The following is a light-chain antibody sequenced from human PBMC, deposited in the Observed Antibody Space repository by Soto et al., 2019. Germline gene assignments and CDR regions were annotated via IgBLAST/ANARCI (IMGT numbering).Light chain of an antibody. J-gene: IGLJ3*02. Sequence: QSVLTQSPSASASLGASVKLTCTLSSGHSSYAIAWHQQQPEKGPRYLMKLNSDGSHSKGDGIPDRFSGSSPGAERYLPIACPPSEDEADYTCQTWGTGTRVFGGGTQLTVL. CDR1: SGHSSYA. CDR3: QTWGTGTRV. V-gene: IGLV4-69*01. CDR2: LNSDGSH.